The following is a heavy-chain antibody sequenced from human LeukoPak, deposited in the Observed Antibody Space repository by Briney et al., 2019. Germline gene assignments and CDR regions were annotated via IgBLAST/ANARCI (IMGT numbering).Heavy chain of an antibody. Sequence: SETLSLTCTVSGGSISSSSYYWGWMRQPPGKGREWIGSIYYSGSTYYNPSLKSRVTISVDTSKNQFSLKLSSVTAADTAVYYCARQDGTYCGGDCYSGSFDYWGQGTLVTVSS. D-gene: IGHD2-21*01. CDR3: ARQDGTYCGGDCYSGSFDY. V-gene: IGHV4-39*01. CDR1: GGSISSSSYY. CDR2: IYYSGST. J-gene: IGHJ4*02.